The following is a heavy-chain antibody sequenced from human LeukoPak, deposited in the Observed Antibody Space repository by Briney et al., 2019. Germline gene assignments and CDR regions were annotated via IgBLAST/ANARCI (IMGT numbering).Heavy chain of an antibody. D-gene: IGHD2-21*02. CDR1: GYTFTSYW. CDR3: ARGDVVRGVSWFDS. J-gene: IGHJ5*01. Sequence: GESLKISCQGSGYTFTSYWIGRVRQMPVKGREWMGSIYPGDSDTKYSPSFQGQVTISVDKSTNTAYLQWKSLKASDTAMYYCARGDVVRGVSWFDSWGQGALVTVSS. CDR2: IYPGDSDT. V-gene: IGHV5-51*01.